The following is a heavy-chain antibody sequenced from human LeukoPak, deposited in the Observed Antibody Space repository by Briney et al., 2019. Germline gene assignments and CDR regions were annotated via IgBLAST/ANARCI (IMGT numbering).Heavy chain of an antibody. J-gene: IGHJ4*02. Sequence: GGSLRLSCAASGFTFSSYAMHWVRQAPGKGLEWVAVISYDGSNKYYADSVKGRFTISRDNAKNSLYLQMNSLRAEDTAVYYCARAAAAGRFPFDYWGQGTLVTVSS. CDR1: GFTFSSYA. CDR3: ARAAAAGRFPFDY. V-gene: IGHV3-30-3*01. D-gene: IGHD6-25*01. CDR2: ISYDGSNK.